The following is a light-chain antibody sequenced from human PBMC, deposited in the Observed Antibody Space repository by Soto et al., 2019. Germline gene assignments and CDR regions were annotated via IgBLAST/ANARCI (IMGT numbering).Light chain of an antibody. J-gene: IGKJ5*01. CDR1: QGISSY. V-gene: IGKV1-9*01. CDR3: QQLNSYPIT. Sequence: IQLTQSPSSLSASVGDRVAITCRASQGISSYLAWYQQKPGKAPKLLIYAASTLQSGVPSSFSGSVSGTDFTLTISSLQPEDFATYYCQQLNSYPITFGQGTRLEIK. CDR2: AAS.